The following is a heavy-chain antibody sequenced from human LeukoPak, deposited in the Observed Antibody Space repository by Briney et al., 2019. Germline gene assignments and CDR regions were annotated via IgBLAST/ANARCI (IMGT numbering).Heavy chain of an antibody. J-gene: IGHJ4*02. CDR1: GFTFSSFG. D-gene: IGHD3-22*01. Sequence: PGGSLRLSCTASGFTFSSFGMCWVRQAPGKGLVWVSRINSDGSNTRYADSVEGRFTISRDNAKNTLYLQMNSLRAEDTAVYYCARDLELVYYDSSGYDYWGQGTLVIVSS. V-gene: IGHV3-74*01. CDR3: ARDLELVYYDSSGYDY. CDR2: INSDGSNT.